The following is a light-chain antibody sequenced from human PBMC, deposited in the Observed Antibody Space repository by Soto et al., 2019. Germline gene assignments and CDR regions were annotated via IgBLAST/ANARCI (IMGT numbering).Light chain of an antibody. Sequence: EIVMTQSPVTLSVSPGGGATLSCRASQSISDTLAWYQQKPGQAPRLLIHGASTRAPGFPARFSGSGSESDFTLTISSLEPEDFAVYYCQQRSYPITFGQGTRLEIK. CDR3: QQRSYPIT. V-gene: IGKV3-15*01. CDR1: QSISDT. CDR2: GAS. J-gene: IGKJ5*01.